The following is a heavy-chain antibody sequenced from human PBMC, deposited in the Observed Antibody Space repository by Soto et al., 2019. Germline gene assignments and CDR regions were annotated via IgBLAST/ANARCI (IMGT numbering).Heavy chain of an antibody. V-gene: IGHV3-74*01. Sequence: EVQLVESGGGLVQPGGSLRLSCAASEFTFNNYWMHWVRQVPGKGLEWVSRINTDGSTTNYADSVMGRFTISRDNADNTVYLQMSSLRAEDTAVYYCAIGIYLKYGLDVWGQGATVTVSS. D-gene: IGHD3-16*02. CDR3: AIGIYLKYGLDV. J-gene: IGHJ6*02. CDR1: EFTFNNYW. CDR2: INTDGSTT.